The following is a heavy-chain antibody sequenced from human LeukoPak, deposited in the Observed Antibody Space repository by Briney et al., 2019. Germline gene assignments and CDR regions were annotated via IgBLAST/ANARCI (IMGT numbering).Heavy chain of an antibody. CDR1: GYTFTSYD. Sequence: ASVKVSCKASGYTFTSYDINWVRQATGQGLEWMGWMNPNSGNTGYAQKFQGRVTMTRNTSISTAYMELSSLRSEDTAVYYCAREMAAAGPDAFDIWGQGTMVTVSS. D-gene: IGHD6-13*01. CDR2: MNPNSGNT. V-gene: IGHV1-8*01. CDR3: AREMAAAGPDAFDI. J-gene: IGHJ3*02.